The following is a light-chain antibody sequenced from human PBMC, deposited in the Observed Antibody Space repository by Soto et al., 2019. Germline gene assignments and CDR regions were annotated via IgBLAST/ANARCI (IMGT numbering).Light chain of an antibody. CDR1: QMLLQSNGYTY. CDR3: LQALQTPPWT. V-gene: IGKV2-28*01. Sequence: ESVRTQSPLSLPVTPGEPASISFISSQMLLQSNGYTYLDWYLQKPGQSPQLLIYLTSIRASGVPDRFSGSGSGTDFTLKISKVEAEDVGVYYCLQALQTPPWTFGPGTKV. J-gene: IGKJ1*01. CDR2: LTS.